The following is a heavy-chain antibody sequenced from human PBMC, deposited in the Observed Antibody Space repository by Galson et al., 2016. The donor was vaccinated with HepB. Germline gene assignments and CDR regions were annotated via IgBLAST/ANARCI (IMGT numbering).Heavy chain of an antibody. Sequence: SLRLSCAASGFTFSSYWMSLVRQAPGKGLEWVANINQGGVEKKYVDSVKGRFTISRDNAKNSLYLQMNSLGAEDTALYYCAREILWSASSFDFWSQGSLVTVSS. CDR3: AREILWSASSFDF. V-gene: IGHV3-7*01. CDR2: INQGGVEK. D-gene: IGHD3-3*01. CDR1: GFTFSSYW. J-gene: IGHJ4*02.